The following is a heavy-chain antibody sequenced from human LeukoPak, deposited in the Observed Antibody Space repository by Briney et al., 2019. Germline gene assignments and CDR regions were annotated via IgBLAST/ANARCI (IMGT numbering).Heavy chain of an antibody. V-gene: IGHV5-51*01. CDR2: IYPGDSDT. CDR1: GYSFTSYR. Sequence: GESLKISCKGSGYSFTSYRIGWVRQMPGKGLEWMGIIYPGDSDTRYSPSFQGQVTISADKSISTAYLQWSSLKASDTAMYYCARQVVATPEREEGYYFDYWGQGTLVTVSS. J-gene: IGHJ4*02. CDR3: ARQVVATPEREEGYYFDY. D-gene: IGHD5-12*01.